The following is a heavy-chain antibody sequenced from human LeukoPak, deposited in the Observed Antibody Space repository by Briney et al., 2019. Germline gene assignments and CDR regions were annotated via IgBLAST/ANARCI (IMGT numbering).Heavy chain of an antibody. J-gene: IGHJ4*02. CDR3: ARDEYSSGWYVLGY. D-gene: IGHD6-19*01. V-gene: IGHV3-30-3*01. CDR1: GFTFSSYA. Sequence: GGSLRLSCAASGFTFSSYAMHWVRQAPGKGLEWVAVISYDGSNKYYADSVKGRFTISRDNSKNTLYLQMNSLRAEDTAVYYCARDEYSSGWYVLGYWGQGTLVTVSS. CDR2: ISYDGSNK.